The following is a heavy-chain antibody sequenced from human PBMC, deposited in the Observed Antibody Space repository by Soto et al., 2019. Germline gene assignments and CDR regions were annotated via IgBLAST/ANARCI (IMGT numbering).Heavy chain of an antibody. CDR2: IYHSGST. CDR3: ARDFLLWYGDPVGDY. J-gene: IGHJ4*02. D-gene: IGHD4-17*01. Sequence: TETLSLTCAVSGYSISSGYYWGWIRQPPGKGLEWIGSIYHSGSTYYIPSLKSRVTISVDTSKNQFSLKLSSVTAADTAVYYCARDFLLWYGDPVGDYWGQGTLVTVSS. V-gene: IGHV4-38-2*02. CDR1: GYSISSGYY.